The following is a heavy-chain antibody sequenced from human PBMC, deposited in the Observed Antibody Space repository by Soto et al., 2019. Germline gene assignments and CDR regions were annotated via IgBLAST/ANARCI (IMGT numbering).Heavy chain of an antibody. Sequence: DVQLVESGGGLVQPGRSLRLSCAASGFTFDDYAMHWVRQAPGKGLEWVSGISWNSGSIGYADSVKGRFTISRDNAKNSLDLQMNSLRAEDTALYYCAKASRDILATMSPSAYFDYWGQGTLVTVSS. CDR3: AKASRDILATMSPSAYFDY. CDR2: ISWNSGSI. J-gene: IGHJ4*02. V-gene: IGHV3-9*01. D-gene: IGHD5-12*01. CDR1: GFTFDDYA.